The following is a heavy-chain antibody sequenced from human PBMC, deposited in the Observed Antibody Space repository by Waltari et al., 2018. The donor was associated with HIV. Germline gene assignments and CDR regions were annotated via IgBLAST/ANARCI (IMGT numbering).Heavy chain of an antibody. J-gene: IGHJ1*01. CDR3: ARAQDNSGGMAFQF. V-gene: IGHV4-38-2*02. CDR2: MNQRGST. Sequence: QVQLQESGPGLVRPSETLSLTCSVSGYAIRSGYYWGWLRRPPGKGLEWIGSMNQRGSTYQNPSLQTRTKMSMDLTKNRFSLNVTYVTAADTAIYYCARAQDNSGGMAFQFWGRGTLITVSS. CDR1: GYAIRSGYY. D-gene: IGHD1-1*01.